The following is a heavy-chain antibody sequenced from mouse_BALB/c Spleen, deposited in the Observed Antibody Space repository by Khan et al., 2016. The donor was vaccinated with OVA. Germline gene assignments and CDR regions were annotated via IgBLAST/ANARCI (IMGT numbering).Heavy chain of an antibody. CDR3: ERVYGGEFDY. CDR2: ISYSGNT. Sequence: EVQLVESGPGLVKPSQSLSLTCTVTGYSITSDYAWNWIRQFPGNKLEWMGFISYSGNTNYNPSLKSRISITRDTSKNQFFLQLNSVTTEDTARYNCERVYGGEFDYWGQGTTLTVSS. J-gene: IGHJ2*01. D-gene: IGHD1-1*01. CDR1: GYSITSDYA. V-gene: IGHV3-2*02.